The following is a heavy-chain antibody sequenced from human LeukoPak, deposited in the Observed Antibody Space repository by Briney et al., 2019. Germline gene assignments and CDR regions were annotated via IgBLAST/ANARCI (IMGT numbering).Heavy chain of an antibody. CDR3: AKVMQVDYGDYVVSDAFDI. Sequence: GGSLRLSCAASGFTFSSYAMSWVRQAPGKGLEWVSAISGSGGSTYYADSVKGRFTISRDNSKNTLYLQMNSLRAEDTAVYYCAKVMQVDYGDYVVSDAFDIWSQGTMVTVSS. D-gene: IGHD4-17*01. CDR2: ISGSGGST. CDR1: GFTFSSYA. J-gene: IGHJ3*02. V-gene: IGHV3-23*01.